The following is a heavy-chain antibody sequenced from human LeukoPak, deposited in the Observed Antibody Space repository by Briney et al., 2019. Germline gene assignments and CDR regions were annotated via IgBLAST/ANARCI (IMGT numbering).Heavy chain of an antibody. Sequence: GRSLRLSCAASGFIFSTYGLHWVRQAPGKGLEWVAVIWNDGSVKYYADSVKGRFTISRDNSKNTLYLQLNSLRAEDTAVYYCARYEGYISSWYRFLDNWGQGTLVTVSS. J-gene: IGHJ4*02. CDR3: ARYEGYISSWYRFLDN. CDR1: GFIFSTYG. CDR2: IWNDGSVK. V-gene: IGHV3-33*01. D-gene: IGHD6-13*01.